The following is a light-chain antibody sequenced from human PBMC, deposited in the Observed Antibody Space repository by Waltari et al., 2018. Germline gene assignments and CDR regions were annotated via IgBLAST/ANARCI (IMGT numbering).Light chain of an antibody. Sequence: QSALTQPASVSGSPGQSITISCTGTTSDVGGYNYVSWYQQHPGSAPKLILYGVSNRASGVSNRFSGSKSGTTASLTISGLQAEDEADYYCSSYTRSTTLVFGGGTKLTVL. CDR1: TSDVGGYNY. J-gene: IGLJ3*02. V-gene: IGLV2-14*01. CDR3: SSYTRSTTLV. CDR2: GVS.